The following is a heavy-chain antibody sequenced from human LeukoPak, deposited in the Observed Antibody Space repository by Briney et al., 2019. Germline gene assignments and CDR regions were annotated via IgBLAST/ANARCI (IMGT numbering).Heavy chain of an antibody. D-gene: IGHD6-19*01. CDR2: ISGSGGST. J-gene: IGHJ4*02. CDR1: GFTFSNYA. V-gene: IGHV3-23*01. Sequence: GGSLRLSCAASGFTFSNYAVSWVRQAPGKGLEWVSAISGSGGSTYYADSVQGRFTISGDNSKNTLYLQMNSLRGKDTALYYCAKEALMDVAGLFAYRRQGTLVTVSS. CDR3: AKEALMDVAGLFAY.